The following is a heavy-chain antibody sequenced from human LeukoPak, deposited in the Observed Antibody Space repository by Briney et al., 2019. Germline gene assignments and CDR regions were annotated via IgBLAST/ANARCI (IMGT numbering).Heavy chain of an antibody. CDR2: ISYSGST. V-gene: IGHV4-59*08. Sequence: SETLSLTCTVSGGSISSYYWSWIRQPPGKGLEWIGYISYSGSTNYNPSLKSRVTISVDTSKNQFSLKLTSVTAADTAVYYCARHSICFHPWGQGTLVTVSS. CDR3: ARHSICFHP. CDR1: GGSISSYY. J-gene: IGHJ5*02.